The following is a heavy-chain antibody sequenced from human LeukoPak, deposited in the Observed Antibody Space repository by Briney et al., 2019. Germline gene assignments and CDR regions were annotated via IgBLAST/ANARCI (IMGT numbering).Heavy chain of an antibody. J-gene: IGHJ1*01. V-gene: IGHV3-23*01. CDR2: ISGSGGST. Sequence: GGSLRLSCAASGFTFSSYAMSWVRQAPGKGLEWVSAISGSGGSTYYADSVKGRFTISRDNSKNTLYLQMNSLRAEDTAVYYCATLVLRGYRRNAEYFQHWGQGTLVTVSS. CDR1: GFTFSSYA. D-gene: IGHD3-22*01. CDR3: ATLVLRGYRRNAEYFQH.